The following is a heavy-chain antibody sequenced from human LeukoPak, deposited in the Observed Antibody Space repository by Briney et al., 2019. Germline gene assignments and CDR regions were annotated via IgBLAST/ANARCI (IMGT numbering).Heavy chain of an antibody. CDR1: GGSISSYY. V-gene: IGHV4-4*07. CDR2: ICASGST. CDR3: ARVVGVEMATISQYYFDY. Sequence: SETLSLTCTVSGGSISSYYWSWIRQPAGKGLEWIGRICASGSTNYNPSLKSRVTMSVDTSKNQFSLKLTSVTAADTAVYYCARVVGVEMATISQYYFDYWGQGTLVTVSS. J-gene: IGHJ4*02. D-gene: IGHD5-24*01.